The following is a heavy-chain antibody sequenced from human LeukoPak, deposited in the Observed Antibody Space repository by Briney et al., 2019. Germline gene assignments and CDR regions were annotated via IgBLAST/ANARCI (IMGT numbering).Heavy chain of an antibody. CDR3: ARQDHHDNIGYSYFEH. CDR2: VSYDGNKK. J-gene: IGHJ1*01. CDR1: GFDFYRYA. V-gene: IGHV3-30-3*01. Sequence: GGSLRLSCAASGFDFYRYALHWVRQAPGKGLEWVAGVSYDGNKKFYADSVKGRFTISRDNSKNTLNLQMSSLRAEDTAVYYCARQDHHDNIGYSYFEHWGQGTLVTVSS. D-gene: IGHD3-22*01.